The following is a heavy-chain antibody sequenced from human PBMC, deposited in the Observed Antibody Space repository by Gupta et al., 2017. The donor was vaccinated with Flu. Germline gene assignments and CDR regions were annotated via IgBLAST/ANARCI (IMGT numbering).Heavy chain of an antibody. V-gene: IGHV3-7*01. CDR1: FSNYW. J-gene: IGHJ4*02. D-gene: IGHD6-19*01. CDR3: ARSLDISGWYYAY. CDR2: IKQDGSEK. Sequence: FSNYWMIWVRQAPGKGLEWVANIKQDGSEKYYLDSVKGRFTISRDNAKNSLYLQMHSLRAEDTALYYCARSLDISGWYYAYWGQGTLVTVSS.